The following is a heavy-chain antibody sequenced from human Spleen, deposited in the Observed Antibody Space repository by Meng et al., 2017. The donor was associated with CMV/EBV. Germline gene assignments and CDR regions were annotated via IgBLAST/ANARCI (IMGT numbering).Heavy chain of an antibody. Sequence: STNSAAWNWIRQSASRGLEWLGRAYYRSQWYNDYGISVKSRITINADTSKNQFSLQLNSVTPEDTAVYYCAREVLVKSSPWYWNVFDSWGQGALVTVSS. D-gene: IGHD6-13*01. CDR3: AREVLVKSSPWYWNVFDS. CDR1: STNSAA. V-gene: IGHV6-1*01. CDR2: AYYRSQWYN. J-gene: IGHJ5*01.